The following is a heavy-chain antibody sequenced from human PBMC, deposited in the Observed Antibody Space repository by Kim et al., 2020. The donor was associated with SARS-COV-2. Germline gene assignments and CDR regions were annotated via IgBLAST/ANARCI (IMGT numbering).Heavy chain of an antibody. J-gene: IGHJ6*02. CDR2: IYYSGST. V-gene: IGHV4-31*03. CDR3: ARDTGGSGWFGELAYYYYYGMDV. CDR1: GGSISSGGYY. Sequence: TLSLTCTVSGGSISSGGYYWSWIRQHPGKGLEWIGYIYYSGSTYYNPSLKSRVTISVDTSKNQFSLKLSSVTAADTAVYYCARDTGGSGWFGELAYYYYYGMDVWGQGTTVTVSS. D-gene: IGHD3-10*01.